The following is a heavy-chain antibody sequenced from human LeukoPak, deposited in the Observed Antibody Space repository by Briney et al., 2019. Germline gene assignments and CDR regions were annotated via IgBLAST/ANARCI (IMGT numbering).Heavy chain of an antibody. CDR2: ISYGAVHK. J-gene: IGHJ4*02. V-gene: IGHV3-30*01. CDR3: ARGNYFGSGSYGLLYYFDD. CDR1: GFTFSTYS. Sequence: PGGSLRLSCADSGFTFSTYSMHWVRQAPGKGLEWVADISYGAVHKYHADSVKGRFTISRDNGKNTLYLQMNSLRAKDTAVYYCARGNYFGSGSYGLLYYFDDWGQGTLVTVSS. D-gene: IGHD3-10*01.